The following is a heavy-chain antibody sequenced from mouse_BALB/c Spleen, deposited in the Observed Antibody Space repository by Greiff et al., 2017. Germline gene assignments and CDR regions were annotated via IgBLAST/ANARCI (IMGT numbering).Heavy chain of an antibody. CDR3: ASPSMITREGFAY. Sequence: EVKLQESGAELVKPGASVKLSCTASGFNIKDTYMHWVKQRPEQGLEWIGRIDPANGNTKYDPKFQGKATITADTSSNTAYLQLSSLTSEDTAVYYCASPSMITREGFAYWGQGTLVTVSA. D-gene: IGHD2-4*01. CDR2: IDPANGNT. V-gene: IGHV14-3*02. CDR1: GFNIKDTY. J-gene: IGHJ3*01.